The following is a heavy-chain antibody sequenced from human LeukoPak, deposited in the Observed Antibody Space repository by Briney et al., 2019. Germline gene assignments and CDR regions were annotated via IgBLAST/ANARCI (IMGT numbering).Heavy chain of an antibody. D-gene: IGHD6-19*01. CDR1: GFTFSSHW. CDR2: IKEDGSEN. Sequence: PGGSLRLSCAASGFTFSSHWMNWVRQAPGKGLEWVGSIKEDGSENYYAGSVKGRFTISRDNAKNSLYLQMNTLTADDTAVYYCARGGWNIAVWGQGTLVTVSS. CDR3: ARGGWNIAV. V-gene: IGHV3-7*01. J-gene: IGHJ4*02.